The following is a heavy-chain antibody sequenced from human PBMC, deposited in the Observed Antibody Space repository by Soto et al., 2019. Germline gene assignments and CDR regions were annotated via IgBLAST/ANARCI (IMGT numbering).Heavy chain of an antibody. V-gene: IGHV3-49*03. D-gene: IGHD1-26*01. CDR2: IRSKAYGGTT. Sequence: GGSLRLSXTASGFTFGDYAMSWFRQAPGKGLEWVGFIRSKAYGGTTEYAASVKGRLTISRDDSKSIAYLQMNSLKTEDTAVYYCTRDEGGSYYYYYGMDVWGQGTTVTVSS. CDR1: GFTFGDYA. CDR3: TRDEGGSYYYYYGMDV. J-gene: IGHJ6*02.